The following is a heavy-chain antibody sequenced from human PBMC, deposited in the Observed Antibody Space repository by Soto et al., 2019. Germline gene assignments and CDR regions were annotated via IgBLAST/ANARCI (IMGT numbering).Heavy chain of an antibody. J-gene: IGHJ6*02. CDR1: GFTFSTYA. CDR2: MSYDGSNK. CDR3: ARDHYYYGSGSYSYYYYGMDV. V-gene: IGHV3-30-3*01. Sequence: QVQLVESGGGVVQPGRSLRLSCAASGFTFSTYAMHWVRQAPGKGLEWVALMSYDGSNKYYADSVKGRFTISRDNSKNTLYLQMNSLRAEDTAVYYCARDHYYYGSGSYSYYYYGMDVWGQGTTVTVSS. D-gene: IGHD3-10*01.